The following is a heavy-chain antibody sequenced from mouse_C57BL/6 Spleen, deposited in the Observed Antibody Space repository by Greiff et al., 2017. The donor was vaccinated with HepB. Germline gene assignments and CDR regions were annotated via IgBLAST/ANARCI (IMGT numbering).Heavy chain of an antibody. D-gene: IGHD1-1*01. Sequence: EVQLQQSGGGLVQPGGSMKLSCVASGFTFSNYWMNWVRQSPEKGLEWVAQIRLKSDNYATNYAESVKGRFTISRDDSKSSVYLQMNNLRAEDTGIYYCTGTVGATRYFDVWGTGTTVTVSS. J-gene: IGHJ1*03. CDR2: IRLKSDNYAT. CDR1: GFTFSNYW. CDR3: TGTVGATRYFDV. V-gene: IGHV6-3*01.